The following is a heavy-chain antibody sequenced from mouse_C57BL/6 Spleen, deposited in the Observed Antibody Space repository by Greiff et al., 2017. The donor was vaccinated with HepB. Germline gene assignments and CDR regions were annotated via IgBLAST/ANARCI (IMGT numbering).Heavy chain of an antibody. Sequence: QVQLQQSGPELVKPGASVKISCKASGYAFSSSWMNWVKQRPGKGLEWIGRIYPGDGDTNYNGKFKGKATLTADKSSSTAYMQLSSLTSEDSAVYFCARGGTVVATDDYWGQGTTLTVSS. CDR1: GYAFSSSW. CDR2: IYPGDGDT. CDR3: ARGGTVVATDDY. V-gene: IGHV1-82*01. J-gene: IGHJ2*01. D-gene: IGHD1-1*01.